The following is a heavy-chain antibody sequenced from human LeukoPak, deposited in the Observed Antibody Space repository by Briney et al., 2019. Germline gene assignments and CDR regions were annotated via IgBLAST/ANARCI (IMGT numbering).Heavy chain of an antibody. CDR1: GFSLSTSGVG. Sequence: SGPTLVKPTQTLTLTCTFSGFSLSTSGVGVGWIRHPPGKALEWLPLIYWDDDKVSTPPLKSRLTITQDTSKNQVVLTMTNMDHVDTATYYCAHSSFYGANFDYWGQGNLVTVSS. D-gene: IGHD4/OR15-4a*01. V-gene: IGHV2-5*02. CDR3: AHSSFYGANFDY. CDR2: IYWDDDK. J-gene: IGHJ4*02.